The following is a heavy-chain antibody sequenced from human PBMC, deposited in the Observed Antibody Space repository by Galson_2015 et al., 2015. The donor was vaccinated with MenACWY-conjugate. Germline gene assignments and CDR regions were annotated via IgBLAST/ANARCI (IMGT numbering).Heavy chain of an antibody. CDR3: AKDPRHSSSPYNSDY. J-gene: IGHJ4*02. Sequence: SLRLSCAASGFTFSSFAMNWVRQAPGRGLEWVSTITGSGVTTYYADSAKGRFTISRDNSKNMLYLQMNSLRAEDTAEYYCAKDPRHSSSPYNSDYWGQGTLVTVSS. V-gene: IGHV3-23*01. CDR1: GFTFSSFA. D-gene: IGHD6-13*01. CDR2: ITGSGVTT.